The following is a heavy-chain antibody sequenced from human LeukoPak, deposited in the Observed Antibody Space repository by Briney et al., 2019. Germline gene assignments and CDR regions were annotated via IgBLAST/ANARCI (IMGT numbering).Heavy chain of an antibody. D-gene: IGHD3-16*01. Sequence: ASVKDSCKASGYTFTGYYMHWVRQAPGQGLEWMGWINPNSGGTNYAQKFQGRVTMTRDTSISTAYMELSRLRSDDTAVYYCARDIERERGGYYFDYWGQGTLVTVSS. CDR2: INPNSGGT. CDR3: ARDIERERGGYYFDY. J-gene: IGHJ4*02. CDR1: GYTFTGYY. V-gene: IGHV1-2*02.